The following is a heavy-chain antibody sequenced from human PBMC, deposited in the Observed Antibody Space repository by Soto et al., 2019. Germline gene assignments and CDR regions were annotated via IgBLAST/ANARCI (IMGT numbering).Heavy chain of an antibody. CDR2: INPNSGGT. Sequence: QVQLVQSGAEGKKPGASVKVSCKASGYTFTGYYMHWVRQAPGQGLEWVGWINPNSGGTNYAQKFQGGVTMTRDTSISTAYMELSRLTSDDTAVYYCARGGATSFGVVHYYYYGMDVWGQGTTVTVSS. V-gene: IGHV1-2*02. D-gene: IGHD3-3*01. CDR3: ARGGATSFGVVHYYYYGMDV. J-gene: IGHJ6*02. CDR1: GYTFTGYY.